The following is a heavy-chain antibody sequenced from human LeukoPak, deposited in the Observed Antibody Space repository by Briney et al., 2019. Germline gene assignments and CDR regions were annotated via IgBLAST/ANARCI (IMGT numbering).Heavy chain of an antibody. CDR1: GGSFSGYY. D-gene: IGHD6-19*01. CDR2: INHSGST. J-gene: IGHJ4*02. Sequence: SETLSLTCAVYGGSFSGYYWSWIRQPPGKGLEWIGEINHSGSTCYNPSLKSRVTISVDTSKNQFSLILSSVTAADTAVYYCARSRAVAGLSTYDYWGQGTLVIVSS. CDR3: ARSRAVAGLSTYDY. V-gene: IGHV4-34*01.